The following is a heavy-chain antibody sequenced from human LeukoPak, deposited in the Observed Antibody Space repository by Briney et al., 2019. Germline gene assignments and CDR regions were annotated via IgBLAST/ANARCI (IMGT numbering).Heavy chain of an antibody. Sequence: GRSLRLTYAASGFTFDDSAMHWVRQVPGKGLEWVSGISWNSGIIDYADSVKGRFTISRDNAKNSLYLQMNNLRPDDTAFYYCAKAPPYYSDSSGYFQHWGQGTLVTVSS. D-gene: IGHD3-22*01. CDR2: ISWNSGII. V-gene: IGHV3-9*01. CDR1: GFTFDDSA. CDR3: AKAPPYYSDSSGYFQH. J-gene: IGHJ1*01.